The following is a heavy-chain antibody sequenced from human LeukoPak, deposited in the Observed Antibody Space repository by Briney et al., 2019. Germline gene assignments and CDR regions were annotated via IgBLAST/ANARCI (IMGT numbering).Heavy chain of an antibody. V-gene: IGHV3-74*01. D-gene: IGHD3-22*01. CDR1: GITFSNHW. Sequence: PGGSLRLSCAASGITFSNHWMHWVRQAPGKGLEWVSRINSDGSRITYADSVKGRFTISRDNAKNTLYLQMNSLRVEDTAVYYCASSPVITRDWGQGTLVTVSS. CDR3: ASSPVITRD. CDR2: INSDGSRI. J-gene: IGHJ4*02.